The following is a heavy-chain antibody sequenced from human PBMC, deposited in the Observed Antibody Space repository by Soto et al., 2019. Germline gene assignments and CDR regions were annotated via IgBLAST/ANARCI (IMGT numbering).Heavy chain of an antibody. CDR2: INPSGGST. CDR1: GYTFTSYY. V-gene: IGHV1-46*01. D-gene: IGHD6-19*01. Sequence: QVQLVQSGAEVKKPGASVKVSCKASGYTFTSYYMHWVRQAPGQGLEWMGIINPSGGSTSYAQKFQGRVTMNRDTATSTVYMELSSLRSEDTSVYYCARDESVYSSGPTEYFQHWGQVNLVTVSS. CDR3: ARDESVYSSGPTEYFQH. J-gene: IGHJ1*01.